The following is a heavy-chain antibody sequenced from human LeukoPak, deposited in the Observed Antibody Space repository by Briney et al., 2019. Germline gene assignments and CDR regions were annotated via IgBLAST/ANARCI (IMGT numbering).Heavy chain of an antibody. CDR1: GYTFTSYG. J-gene: IGHJ5*02. CDR2: ISAYNGNT. Sequence: ASVMVSCKTSGYTFTSYGISWVRQAPGQGLEWMGWISAYNGNTNYAQKLQGRVTMTTDTSTSTAYMELRSLRSDDTAVYYCVRNYYDSSGYFARWFDPWGQGTLVIVSS. V-gene: IGHV1-18*01. D-gene: IGHD3-22*01. CDR3: VRNYYDSSGYFARWFDP.